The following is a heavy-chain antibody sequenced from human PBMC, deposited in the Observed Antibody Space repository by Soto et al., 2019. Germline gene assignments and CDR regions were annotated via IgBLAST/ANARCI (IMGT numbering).Heavy chain of an antibody. CDR3: ARVPVGAYGKFDP. Sequence: EVQLVESGGGLVQAGGSLRLSCAASGFALSSYWMHWVRRVPGKGLVWVSRINPDGSRIDYVDSVRGRFTISRDNAKNTLFLQMNNLRAEDTALYHCARVPVGAYGKFDPWGQGTLVTVSS. CDR2: INPDGSRI. CDR1: GFALSSYW. J-gene: IGHJ5*02. V-gene: IGHV3-74*01. D-gene: IGHD2-8*02.